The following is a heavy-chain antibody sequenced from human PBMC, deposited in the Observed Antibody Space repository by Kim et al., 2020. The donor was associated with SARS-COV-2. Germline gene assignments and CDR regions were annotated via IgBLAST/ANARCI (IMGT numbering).Heavy chain of an antibody. D-gene: IGHD2-15*01. CDR2: RAYDGTKI. V-gene: IGHV3-30*04. J-gene: IGHJ6*02. Sequence: GGSLRLSCTASGFTVGDSSMHWVRQTPGKGLEWVAGRAYDGTKIYYADSVKGRFFLARDNSKNTLYLVLNSLTSEDTAVYYCAKDAATCIGGSCHSFDYYYYAMDVWGQGTTVTVSS. CDR3: AKDAATCIGGSCHSFDYYYYAMDV. CDR1: GFTVGDSS.